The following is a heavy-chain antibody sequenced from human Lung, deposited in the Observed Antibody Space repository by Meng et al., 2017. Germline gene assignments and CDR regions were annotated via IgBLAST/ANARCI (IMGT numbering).Heavy chain of an antibody. CDR1: GYIFISYD. J-gene: IGHJ4*02. V-gene: IGHV1-8*01. D-gene: IGHD4-23*01. CDR2: MNPNTGNT. Sequence: QVQLVQSGAEVKKPGAAVKVSCKASGYIFISYDISWVRQASGQGLEWMGWMNPNTGNTGYAQKFQGRVTMTRNTAISTAYMELSSLRSEDTAVYYCARGLYGGNSENYWGQGTLVTVSS. CDR3: ARGLYGGNSENY.